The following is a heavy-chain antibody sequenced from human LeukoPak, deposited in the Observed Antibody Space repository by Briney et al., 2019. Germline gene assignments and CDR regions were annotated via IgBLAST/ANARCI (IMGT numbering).Heavy chain of an antibody. CDR1: GFSFNTYA. V-gene: IGHV3-30-3*01. CDR3: ARALDY. J-gene: IGHJ4*02. Sequence: GGSRRLSCAASGFSFNTYAMHWFRQAPGKGLEWVAVISYDGLNKYYADSAKGRFPISRDNSRNTLHLQMSSLRTEDTAVYYCARALDYWGQGTLVTVSS. CDR2: ISYDGLNK.